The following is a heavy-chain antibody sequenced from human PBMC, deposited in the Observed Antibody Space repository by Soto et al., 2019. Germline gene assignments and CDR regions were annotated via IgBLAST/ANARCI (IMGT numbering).Heavy chain of an antibody. CDR1: GGSISGNY. CDR3: VRVFSGEWLIDY. Sequence: SETLSLTCTVSGGSISGNYWSWIRQPPGQGLEWIGYIHYGGITNYNPSLKSRVTMSVDTSKNQLYLKLTSVTAADTAVYYFVRVFSGEWLIDYWGQGTPVTVSS. CDR2: IHYGGIT. J-gene: IGHJ4*02. D-gene: IGHD3-10*01. V-gene: IGHV4-59*01.